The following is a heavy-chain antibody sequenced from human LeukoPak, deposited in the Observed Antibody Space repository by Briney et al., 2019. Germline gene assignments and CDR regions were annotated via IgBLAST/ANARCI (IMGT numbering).Heavy chain of an antibody. CDR2: VYYSGST. CDR3: TFNLGSGSYAFDI. CDR1: GSSINSYY. V-gene: IGHV4-39*07. J-gene: IGHJ3*02. D-gene: IGHD3-10*01. Sequence: SETLSLTCGISGSSINSYYWGWIRQSPGKGLEWIGTVYYSGSTYYNPSLKSRVTISLDTSKHQFSLKLSSVTAADTAVYYCTFNLGSGSYAFDIWGQGTMVTVSS.